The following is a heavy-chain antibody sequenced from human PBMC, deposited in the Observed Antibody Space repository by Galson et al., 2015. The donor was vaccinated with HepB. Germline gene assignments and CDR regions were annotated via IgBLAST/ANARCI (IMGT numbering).Heavy chain of an antibody. V-gene: IGHV1-69*06. CDR3: ARDRTVTVVQENVIPFHAFDI. D-gene: IGHD3-16*02. CDR1: GGSSSNHA. Sequence: SVKVSCKVSGGSSSNHAISWVRQAPGQGLEWMGGIIPFFGTANYAPKFQGRVILTADKFTTTVYMELRSLTSEDAAVYYCARDRTVTVVQENVIPFHAFDIWGQGTMVTVSS. J-gene: IGHJ3*02. CDR2: IIPFFGTA.